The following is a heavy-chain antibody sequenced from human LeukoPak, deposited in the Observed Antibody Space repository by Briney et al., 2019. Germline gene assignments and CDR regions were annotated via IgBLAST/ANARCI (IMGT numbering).Heavy chain of an antibody. CDR1: GFTVSSNH. D-gene: IGHD6-19*01. CDR2: IYSGGNT. V-gene: IGHV3-66*01. Sequence: GGSLRLSCAASGFTVSSNHMSWVRQAPGKGLEWVSVIYSGGNTYYADSVKGRFANTIDTSKNTLYLQMNSLRAEDTAVYYCAKGQWLVPDAFDIWGQGTMVTVSS. CDR3: AKGQWLVPDAFDI. J-gene: IGHJ3*02.